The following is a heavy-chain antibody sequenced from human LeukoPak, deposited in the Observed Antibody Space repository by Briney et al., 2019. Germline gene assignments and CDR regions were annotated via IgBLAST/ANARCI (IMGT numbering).Heavy chain of an antibody. CDR1: GGSISSSSYY. J-gene: IGHJ4*02. Sequence: SETLSLTCTVSGGSISSSSYYWGWIRQPPGKGLEWIGSIYYSGSTYYNPSLKSRVTISVDTSKNQFSLKLSSVTAADTAVYYCARDVTTTVDYWGQGTLVTVSS. CDR2: IYYSGST. CDR3: ARDVTTTVDY. D-gene: IGHD4-17*01. V-gene: IGHV4-39*07.